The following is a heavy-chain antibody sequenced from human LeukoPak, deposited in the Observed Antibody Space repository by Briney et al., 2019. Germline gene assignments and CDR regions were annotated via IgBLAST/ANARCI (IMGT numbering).Heavy chain of an antibody. Sequence: SETLPLTCTVSGGSLSSYYWSWIRQPAGKGLERIGRIYTSGSTNYNPSLKSRVTMSADTSKNQFSLKLSSVTAADTAVYYCARGGWELLLGYFDYWGQGTLVTVSS. D-gene: IGHD1-26*01. V-gene: IGHV4-4*07. CDR2: IYTSGST. CDR1: GGSLSSYY. J-gene: IGHJ4*02. CDR3: ARGGWELLLGYFDY.